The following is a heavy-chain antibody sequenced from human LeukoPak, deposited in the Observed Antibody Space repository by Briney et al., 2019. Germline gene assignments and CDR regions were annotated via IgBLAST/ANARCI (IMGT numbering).Heavy chain of an antibody. CDR1: GFTFSSYG. J-gene: IGHJ4*02. CDR3: ARDKDSSGYLDY. CDR2: IWYDGSNK. D-gene: IGHD3-22*01. V-gene: IGHV3-33*01. Sequence: GRSLRLSCAASGFTFSSYGMHWVRQAPGKGLEWVAVIWYDGSNKYYEDSVKGRFTISRDNSKNTLYLQMNSLRAEDTAVYYCARDKDSSGYLDYWGQGTLVTVSS.